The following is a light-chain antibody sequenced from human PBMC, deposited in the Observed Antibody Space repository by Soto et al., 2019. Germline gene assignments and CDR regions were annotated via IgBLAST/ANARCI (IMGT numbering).Light chain of an antibody. CDR3: SSYAGSNSYV. J-gene: IGLJ1*01. Sequence: TQPPSATGSPGPSVTISCTGTSSDVGGYNYVSWYQQHPGKAPKLMIYEVSKRPSGVPDRFSGSKSGNTASLTVSGLQAEDEADYYCSSYAGSNSYVFGTGTKVTV. CDR1: SSDVGGYNY. CDR2: EVS. V-gene: IGLV2-8*01.